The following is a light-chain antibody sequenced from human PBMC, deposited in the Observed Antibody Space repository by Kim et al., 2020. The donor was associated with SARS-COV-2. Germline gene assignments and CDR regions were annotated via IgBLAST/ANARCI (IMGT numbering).Light chain of an antibody. CDR2: DAL. CDR1: QSVSRS. J-gene: IGKJ2*01. Sequence: DIVLTQSPGTLSLSPGERATLSCRASQSVSRSLAWYHHKPGQSPRLPIWDALNRATGLPARFRASGSGTAFTLTISSLESEDFGVYYCDKYIDWPPATFGQGTKLEI. CDR3: DKYIDWPPAT. V-gene: IGKV3-11*01.